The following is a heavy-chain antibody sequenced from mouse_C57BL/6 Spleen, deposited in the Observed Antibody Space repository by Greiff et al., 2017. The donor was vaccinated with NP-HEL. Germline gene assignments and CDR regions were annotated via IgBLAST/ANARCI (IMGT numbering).Heavy chain of an antibody. Sequence: EVLLVESGGGLVKPGGSLKLSCAASGFTFSDYGMHWVRQAPEKGLEWVAYISSGSSTIYYADTVKGRFTISRDNAKNTLFLQMTILRSEDTAMYYCARGSLYYFGYWGQGTTLTVSS. V-gene: IGHV5-17*01. J-gene: IGHJ2*01. CDR3: ARGSLYYFGY. CDR1: GFTFSDYG. CDR2: ISSGSSTI.